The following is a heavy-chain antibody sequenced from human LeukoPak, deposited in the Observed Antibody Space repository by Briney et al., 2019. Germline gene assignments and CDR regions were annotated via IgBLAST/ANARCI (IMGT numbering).Heavy chain of an antibody. CDR2: ISYDGSNK. CDR3: ARQYSSSWTNYYYYGMDV. Sequence: GGSLRLSCAASGFTFSSYGTHWVRQAPGKGLEWVAVISYDGSNKYYADSVKGRFTTSRDNSKNTLYLQMNSLRAEDTAVYYCARQYSSSWTNYYYYGMDVWGQGTTVTVSS. J-gene: IGHJ6*02. CDR1: GFTFSSYG. D-gene: IGHD6-13*01. V-gene: IGHV3-30*03.